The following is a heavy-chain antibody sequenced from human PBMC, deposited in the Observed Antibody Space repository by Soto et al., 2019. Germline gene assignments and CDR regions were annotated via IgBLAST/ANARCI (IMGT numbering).Heavy chain of an antibody. V-gene: IGHV1-18*01. D-gene: IGHD6-13*01. J-gene: IGHJ6*02. CDR1: GYTFTSYG. Sequence: ASVKVSCKASGYTFTSYGISWVRQAPGQGLEWMGWISAYNGNTNYAQKLQGRVTMTTDTSTSTAYMELRSLRSDDTAVYYCASDELAAAGSPLIKNYYYYGMDVWGQGTTVTVSS. CDR2: ISAYNGNT. CDR3: ASDELAAAGSPLIKNYYYYGMDV.